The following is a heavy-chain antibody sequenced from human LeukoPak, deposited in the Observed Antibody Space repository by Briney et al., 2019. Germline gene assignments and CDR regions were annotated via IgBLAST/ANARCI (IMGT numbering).Heavy chain of an antibody. J-gene: IGHJ5*02. CDR1: GFTVSSNY. CDR3: ARRGSMVRGIENWFDP. D-gene: IGHD3-10*01. CDR2: IYSGGST. Sequence: GGSLRLSCAASGFTVSSNYMSWVRQAPGKGLEWVSVIYSGGSTYYADSVKGRFTISRDNSKNTLYLQMNSLRAEDTAVYYCARRGSMVRGIENWFDPWGQGTLVTVSS. V-gene: IGHV3-66*01.